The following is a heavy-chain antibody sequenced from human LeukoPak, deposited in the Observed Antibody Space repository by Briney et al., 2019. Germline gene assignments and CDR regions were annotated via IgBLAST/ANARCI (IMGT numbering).Heavy chain of an antibody. J-gene: IGHJ4*02. CDR3: ARDEHQYYHASSGRFDY. D-gene: IGHD3-22*01. Sequence: GGSLRLSCAASGXTFSYYWMGWVRQAPGKGLEWVANIKQDGSEKYYVDSVKGRFTISRDNAKNSLYLQMNSMGAEDTAVYYCARDEHQYYHASSGRFDYWGQGSLVTVSS. V-gene: IGHV3-7*04. CDR1: GXTFSYYW. CDR2: IKQDGSEK.